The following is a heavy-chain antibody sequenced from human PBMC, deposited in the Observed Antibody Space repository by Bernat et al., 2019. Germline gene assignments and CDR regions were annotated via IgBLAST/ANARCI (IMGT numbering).Heavy chain of an antibody. J-gene: IGHJ6*02. CDR2: ISSSSSYT. V-gene: IGHV3-11*05. Sequence: QVQLVESGEGLVKPGGSLRLSCAASGFTFSDYYMSGIRQAPGKGLDGVSYISSSSSYTNYADSVKGRFTISRDNAKNSLYLQMNSLRAEDTAVYYCARDYGVYGMDVWGQGTTVTVSS. CDR1: GFTFSDYY. D-gene: IGHD3-10*01. CDR3: ARDYGVYGMDV.